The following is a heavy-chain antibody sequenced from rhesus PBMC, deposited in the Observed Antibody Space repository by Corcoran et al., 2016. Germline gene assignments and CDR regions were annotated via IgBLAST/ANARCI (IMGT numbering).Heavy chain of an antibody. CDR2: IYGSSTST. V-gene: IGHV4S10*01. J-gene: IGHJ4*01. Sequence: QVQLQESGPGLLKPSETLSLTCAVSGGSISDSYRWSWIRQPPGKGLEWIGYIYGSSTSTNYNPSLNSRVTISKDTSKNQFSLKLSSVTAADTAVYYCARDSQEYRGYFDYWGQGVLVTVSS. CDR1: GGSISDSYR. D-gene: IGHD1-44*01. CDR3: ARDSQEYRGYFDY.